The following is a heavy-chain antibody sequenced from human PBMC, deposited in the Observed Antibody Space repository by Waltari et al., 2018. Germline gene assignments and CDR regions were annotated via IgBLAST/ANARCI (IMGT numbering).Heavy chain of an antibody. J-gene: IGHJ4*02. CDR1: GYTLTELS. Sequence: QVQLVQSGAEVKKPGASVKVSCKVSGYTLTELSMHWVRQAPGKGLEWMGGFDPEDGETIYAQKFQGRVTITTDESTSTAYMELSSLRSEDTAVYYCAREHADPFDYWGQGTLVIVSS. CDR2: FDPEDGET. CDR3: AREHADPFDY. V-gene: IGHV1-24*01.